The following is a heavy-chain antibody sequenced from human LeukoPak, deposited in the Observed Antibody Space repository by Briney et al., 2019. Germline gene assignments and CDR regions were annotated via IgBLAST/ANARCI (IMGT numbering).Heavy chain of an antibody. V-gene: IGHV4-59*08. J-gene: IGHJ4*02. D-gene: IGHD1-26*01. CDR3: ARLDDLGRDY. CDR2: IYYSGST. Sequence: SETLSLTCTVSGGSISSYYWSWIRQPPGKGLEWIGYIYYSGSTNYNPSLKSRVTISVDTSKNQFSLRLSSVTAADTAVYYCARLDDLGRDYWGQGTLVTVSS. CDR1: GGSISSYY.